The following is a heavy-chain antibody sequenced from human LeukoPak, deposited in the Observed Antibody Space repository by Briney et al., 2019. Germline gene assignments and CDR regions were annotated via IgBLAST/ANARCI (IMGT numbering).Heavy chain of an antibody. CDR3: AKARIAAPGEPPDY. Sequence: PGGSLRLSCAVSGFTFSSYAISWVRQAPGKGLEWVSAISGGGGSTYYADSVKGRFTISRDNSKNTLYLQMNSLRAEDTAVYYCAKARIAAPGEPPDYWGQGTLVTVSS. CDR1: GFTFSSYA. V-gene: IGHV3-23*01. CDR2: ISGGGGST. D-gene: IGHD6-13*01. J-gene: IGHJ4*02.